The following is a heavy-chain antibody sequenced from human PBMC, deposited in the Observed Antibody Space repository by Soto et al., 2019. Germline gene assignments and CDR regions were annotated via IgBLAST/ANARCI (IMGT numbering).Heavy chain of an antibody. V-gene: IGHV4-59*01. D-gene: IGHD3-9*01. Sequence: ASETLSLTCTVSGGSISSYYWSWIRQPPGKGLEWIGYIYYSGITNYNPSLKSRVTISVDTSKNQFSLKLSSVTAADTAVYYCAAREATIFFPGPLNDAFDIWGQGTMVTV. CDR2: IYYSGIT. CDR3: AAREATIFFPGPLNDAFDI. CDR1: GGSISSYY. J-gene: IGHJ3*02.